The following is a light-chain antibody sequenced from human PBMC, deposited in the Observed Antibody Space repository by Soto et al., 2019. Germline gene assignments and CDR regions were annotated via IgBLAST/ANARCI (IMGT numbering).Light chain of an antibody. CDR2: AAS. V-gene: IGKV1-39*01. J-gene: IGKJ1*01. CDR1: QSISSY. CDR3: QQCYSTPRA. Sequence: DIQMTQSPSSLSASVGDRVTITCRASQSISSYLNWYQQKPGKAPKLLIYAASSLQSGVPSRFSGSGSGTAFTLTVSSLPPEDFATYYGQQCYSTPRAFGQGTKVEIK.